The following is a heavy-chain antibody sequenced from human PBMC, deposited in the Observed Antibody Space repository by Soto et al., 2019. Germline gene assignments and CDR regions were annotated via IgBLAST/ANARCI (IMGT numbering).Heavy chain of an antibody. CDR2: ISYDGSKK. CDR1: GFAFSSYG. D-gene: IGHD3-22*01. J-gene: IGHJ4*02. Sequence: QVQLVESGGGVVQPGKSLRLSCAASGFAFSSYGIHWVRQAPGKGLEWVAGISYDGSKKYYADSVKGQFTISRDNSENTLRQQMDGLSADDTAVYYCAKDTYYHDTSGYYVFDHWGQGTLVTVSS. V-gene: IGHV3-30*18. CDR3: AKDTYYHDTSGYYVFDH.